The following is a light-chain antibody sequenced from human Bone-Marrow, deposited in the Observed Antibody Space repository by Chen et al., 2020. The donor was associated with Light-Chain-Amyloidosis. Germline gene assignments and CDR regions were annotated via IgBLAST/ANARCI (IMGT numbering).Light chain of an antibody. CDR3: QQYYDTPFT. J-gene: IGKJ3*01. Sequence: DIVMTQSPDSLAVSLGERATINCRSSQSLLYTSSNKNYLAWYQQKPGQPPKLLIYWASTRESGVPDRFGGSGSGTDFTLSISSLQAEDVAVYYCQQYYDTPFTFGPGTKVDI. V-gene: IGKV4-1*01. CDR2: WAS. CDR1: QSLLYTSSNKNY.